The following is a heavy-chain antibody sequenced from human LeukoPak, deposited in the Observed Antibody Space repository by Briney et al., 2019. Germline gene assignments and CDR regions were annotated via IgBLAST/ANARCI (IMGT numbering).Heavy chain of an antibody. CDR1: GFTFSSCT. CDR2: ISGSGGST. D-gene: IGHD2-2*01. V-gene: IGHV3-23*01. CDR3: AKGPGYCSSTSCPADY. Sequence: PGGSLRLSCAASGFTFSSCTMSWVRQAPGKGLEWVSGISGSGGSTYYADSVKGRFTISRDNSKNTLYVQMNSLRPEDTAVYYCAKGPGYCSSTSCPADYWGQGTLVTVSS. J-gene: IGHJ4*02.